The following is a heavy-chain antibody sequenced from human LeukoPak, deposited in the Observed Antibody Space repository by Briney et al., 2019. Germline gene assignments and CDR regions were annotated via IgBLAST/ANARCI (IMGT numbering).Heavy chain of an antibody. J-gene: IGHJ4*02. D-gene: IGHD6-13*01. V-gene: IGHV3-21*04. Sequence: GGSLRLSCAASGFTFSRFTMNWVRQAPGKGLEWVSSITSSSSYIYYADSVKGRFSISRDNAKNSLYLQMNTLRAEDTALYYCARVVPSFIAAAGANFDYWGQGTLVTVSS. CDR1: GFTFSRFT. CDR2: ITSSSSYI. CDR3: ARVVPSFIAAAGANFDY.